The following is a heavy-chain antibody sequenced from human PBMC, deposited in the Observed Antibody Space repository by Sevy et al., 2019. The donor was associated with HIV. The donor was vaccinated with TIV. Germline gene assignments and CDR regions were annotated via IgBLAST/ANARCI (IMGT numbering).Heavy chain of an antibody. Sequence: GGSLRLSCSASGLTFSDYYMTWIRQAPGKGLECISYISNSGNTVYYADSVKGRFTVSRDNAKKSLYLQLNSLRDEDTAVYYCASDNYCISGDGCYRYGLDVWGQGTTVTVSS. J-gene: IGHJ6*02. V-gene: IGHV3-11*01. D-gene: IGHD2-2*01. CDR1: GLTFSDYY. CDR3: ASDNYCISGDGCYRYGLDV. CDR2: ISNSGNTV.